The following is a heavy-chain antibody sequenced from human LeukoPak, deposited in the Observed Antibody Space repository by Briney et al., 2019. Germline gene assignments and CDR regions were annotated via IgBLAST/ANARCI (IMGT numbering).Heavy chain of an antibody. Sequence: SETLSLTCTVSGGSVSSGSYYWSWIRQPPGKGLEWIGYIYYSGSTNYNPSLKSRVTISVDKSKNQFSLKLSSVTAADTAVYYCARDQLETYYYYYYGMDVWGQGTTVTVSS. D-gene: IGHD5-24*01. V-gene: IGHV4-61*01. CDR3: ARDQLETYYYYYYGMDV. J-gene: IGHJ6*02. CDR2: IYYSGST. CDR1: GGSVSSGSYY.